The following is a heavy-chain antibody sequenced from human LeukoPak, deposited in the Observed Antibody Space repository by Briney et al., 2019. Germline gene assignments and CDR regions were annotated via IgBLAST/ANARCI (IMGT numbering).Heavy chain of an antibody. CDR2: VSAYNGNT. Sequence: GASVKVSCKASGYTFTSYGISWVRQAPGQGLEWMGWVSAYNGNTNYAQKLQGRVTMTTDTSTSTAYMELRSLRSDDTAVYYCARVGIVGATGVSYYFDYWGQGTLVTVSS. V-gene: IGHV1-18*01. J-gene: IGHJ4*02. CDR3: ARVGIVGATGVSYYFDY. CDR1: GYTFTSYG. D-gene: IGHD1-26*01.